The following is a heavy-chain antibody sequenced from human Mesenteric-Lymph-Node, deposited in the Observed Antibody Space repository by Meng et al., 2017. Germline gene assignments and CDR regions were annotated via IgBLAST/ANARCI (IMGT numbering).Heavy chain of an antibody. V-gene: IGHV4-34*02. D-gene: IGHD7-27*01. CDR2: INHSGST. CDR3: ARNWGTGDSWFDP. Sequence: QVQLPQWGAEVLKPSETLSLTCAVYGGSFSDYYWTWIRQPPGKGLEWIGGINHSGSTNYNPSLKSRVTISVETSKNQFSLKLTSVTAADTAVYYCARNWGTGDSWFDPWGPGTLVTVSS. CDR1: GGSFSDYY. J-gene: IGHJ5*02.